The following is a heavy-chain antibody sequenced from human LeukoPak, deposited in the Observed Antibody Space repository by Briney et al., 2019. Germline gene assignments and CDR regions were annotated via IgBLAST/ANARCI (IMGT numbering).Heavy chain of an antibody. J-gene: IGHJ4*02. Sequence: GGSLRLSCVASGFKFNTYWMTWVRQTPGKGLKWVANIKTDGSEKTYVNSVKGRFSISRDNAKNSLYLQMTGLRVEDTAVYYCAKGLWNFDCWGQGTLVTVSS. CDR2: IKTDGSEK. D-gene: IGHD3-3*01. CDR3: AKGLWNFDC. V-gene: IGHV3-7*01. CDR1: GFKFNTYW.